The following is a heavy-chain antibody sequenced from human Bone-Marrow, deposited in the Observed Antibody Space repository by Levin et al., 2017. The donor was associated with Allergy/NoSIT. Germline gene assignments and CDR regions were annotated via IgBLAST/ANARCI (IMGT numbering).Heavy chain of an antibody. CDR3: AREDQLGAYFYGMDV. J-gene: IGHJ6*02. Sequence: PGESLKISCAASGFTLTKYGIHWVRQAPGKGLEWVAVIWHDGSKKFFGDSVKGRFTIYRDTSNNIVFLQMYSLRAEDTAVYYCAREDQLGAYFYGMDVWGQGTTVTVS. CDR2: IWHDGSKK. CDR1: GFTLTKYG. V-gene: IGHV3-33*01. D-gene: IGHD1-1*01.